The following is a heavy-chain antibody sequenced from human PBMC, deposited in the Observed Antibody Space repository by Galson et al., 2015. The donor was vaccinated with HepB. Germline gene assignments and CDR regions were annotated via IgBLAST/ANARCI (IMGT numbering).Heavy chain of an antibody. V-gene: IGHV3-33*08. CDR2: IWYDGSNK. J-gene: IGHJ3*02. CDR1: GFTFSSYG. D-gene: IGHD3-22*01. Sequence: SLRLSCAASGFTFSSYGMHWVRQAPGKGLEWVAVIWYDGSNKYYADSVKGRFTISRDNSKNTLYLQMNSLRAEDTAVYYCAREFDSSGYYYQNSKHKNDAFDIWGQGTMVTVSS. CDR3: AREFDSSGYYYQNSKHKNDAFDI.